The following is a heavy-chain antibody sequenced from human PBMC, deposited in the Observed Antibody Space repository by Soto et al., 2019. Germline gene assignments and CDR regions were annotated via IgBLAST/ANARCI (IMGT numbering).Heavy chain of an antibody. CDR2: IIQNGET. D-gene: IGHD3-9*01. CDR3: AKDRQPDGIWTFDY. Sequence: GGSLRLSCAASGFTLSTYTMNWVRQAPGKGLEWVSGIIQNGETYYTGSVRGRFTISRDNSKNMVYLQMDSLRADDTALYYCAKDRQPDGIWTFDYWGQGTLVTV. CDR1: GFTLSTYT. J-gene: IGHJ4*02. V-gene: IGHV3-23*01.